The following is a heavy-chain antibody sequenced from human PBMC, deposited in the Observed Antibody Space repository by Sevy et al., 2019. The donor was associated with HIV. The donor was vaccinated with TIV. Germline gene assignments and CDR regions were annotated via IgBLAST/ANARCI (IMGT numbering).Heavy chain of an antibody. CDR3: ARVRGYSSGWFDPTPDY. CDR1: GGSISSGGYY. V-gene: IGHV4-31*03. Sequence: SETLSLTCTVSGGSISSGGYYWTWIRQHPGKGLEWIGYIYSSGNTHYNLSLKSRITISLDTSKNQFSLRLSSVTAADTAVYYCARVRGYSSGWFDPTPDYWGQGTLVTVSS. CDR2: IYSSGNT. J-gene: IGHJ4*02. D-gene: IGHD6-19*01.